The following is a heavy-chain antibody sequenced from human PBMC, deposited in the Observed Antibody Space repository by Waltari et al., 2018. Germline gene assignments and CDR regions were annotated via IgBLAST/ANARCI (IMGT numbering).Heavy chain of an antibody. CDR1: EFTFSRHS. J-gene: IGHJ5*02. CDR3: AKDRGDYGTNWLDP. CDR2: ISAGGDTT. V-gene: IGHV3-23*04. D-gene: IGHD4-17*01. Sequence: EVQLVESGGGLVQPGGSLRLSCAASEFTFSRHSMTWVRQAPGKGLEWVSSISAGGDTTYYADSVKGRFTSSRDNSQNTLYLQMNSLRAEDTAVYYCAKDRGDYGTNWLDPWGQGTLVTVSS.